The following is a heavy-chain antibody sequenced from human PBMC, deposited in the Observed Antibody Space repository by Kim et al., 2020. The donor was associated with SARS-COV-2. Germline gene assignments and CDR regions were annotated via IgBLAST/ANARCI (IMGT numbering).Heavy chain of an antibody. D-gene: IGHD4-4*01. J-gene: IGHJ4*02. CDR2: R. CDR3: ARGPNYSPFDY. V-gene: IGHV3-48*03. Sequence: RCYADSVRGRFTISRDNDKNSLYLQMNSLRAEDTAVYYCARGPNYSPFDYWGQGTLVTVSS.